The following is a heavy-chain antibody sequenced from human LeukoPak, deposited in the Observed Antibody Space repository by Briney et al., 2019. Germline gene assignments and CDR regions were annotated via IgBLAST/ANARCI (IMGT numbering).Heavy chain of an antibody. Sequence: ASVEVSCKASGYTFTSYGISWVRQAPGQGLEWMGWISAYNGNTNYAQKLQGRVTMTTDTSTSTAYMELRSLRSDDTAVYYCARDQPDSIAVAGNDYWGQGTLVTVSS. J-gene: IGHJ4*02. D-gene: IGHD6-19*01. V-gene: IGHV1-18*01. CDR3: ARDQPDSIAVAGNDY. CDR2: ISAYNGNT. CDR1: GYTFTSYG.